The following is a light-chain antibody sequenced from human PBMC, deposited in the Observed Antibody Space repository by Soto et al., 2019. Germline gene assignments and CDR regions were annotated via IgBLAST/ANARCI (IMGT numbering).Light chain of an antibody. CDR2: EVS. Sequence: QSALTQPASVSGSPGQSITISCTGTSNDVGAYKYVSWYQQLPGKAPKLMIYEVSNRPSGVSNRFSGSKSGNTASLTISGLQADDEADYYCSSYTSTSTLFGGGTKLTVL. CDR1: SNDVGAYKY. J-gene: IGLJ3*02. V-gene: IGLV2-14*01. CDR3: SSYTSTSTL.